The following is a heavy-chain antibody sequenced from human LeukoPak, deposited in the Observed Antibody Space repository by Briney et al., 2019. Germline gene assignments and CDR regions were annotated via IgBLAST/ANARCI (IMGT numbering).Heavy chain of an antibody. CDR3: ARIVAYYYYYGMDV. V-gene: IGHV1-18*01. J-gene: IGHJ6*02. D-gene: IGHD5-12*01. CDR1: GYIFTNYG. CDR2: ISAYNGNT. Sequence: GASVKVSCKASGYIFTNYGISWVRQAPGQALEWMGWISAYNGNTNYAQNLQGRVTMTTDTSTTTGYMELRGLRSDDTAVYYCARIVAYYYYYGMDVWGQGTTVTVSS.